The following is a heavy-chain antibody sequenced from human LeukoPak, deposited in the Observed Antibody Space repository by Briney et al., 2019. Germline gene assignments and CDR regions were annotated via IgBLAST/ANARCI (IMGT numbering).Heavy chain of an antibody. CDR3: AKGSRGFWSGYYDY. D-gene: IGHD3-3*01. CDR1: GGSISSGSYY. J-gene: IGHJ4*02. V-gene: IGHV4-61*02. CDR2: IYTSGST. Sequence: PSQTLSLTRTVSGGSISSGSYYWSWIRQPAGKGLEWIGRIYTSGSTNYNPSLKSRVTISVDTSKNQFSLKLSSVTAADTAVYYCAKGSRGFWSGYYDYWGQGTLVTVSS.